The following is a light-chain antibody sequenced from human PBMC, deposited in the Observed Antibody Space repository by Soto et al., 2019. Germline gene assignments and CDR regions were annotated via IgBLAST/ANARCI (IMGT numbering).Light chain of an antibody. V-gene: IGKV3-15*01. CDR2: GAS. Sequence: DIGITQSPSTLSVSQGERATLSCRASQSIRTNLAWYQHKPGQAPRLLIYGASTGATGVPARFSGSGSGTEFTLTISSLQSEDFAAYYCQQYNNWPRTFGQGTKVDI. CDR3: QQYNNWPRT. CDR1: QSIRTN. J-gene: IGKJ1*01.